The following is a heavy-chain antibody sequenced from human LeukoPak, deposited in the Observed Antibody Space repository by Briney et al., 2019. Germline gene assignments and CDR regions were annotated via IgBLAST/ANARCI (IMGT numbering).Heavy chain of an antibody. J-gene: IGHJ4*02. CDR3: ARDSSTPFYYFDY. D-gene: IGHD2-2*01. V-gene: IGHV4-59*12. CDR2: IYYSGST. CDR1: GGSISSYY. Sequence: SETLSLTCTVSGGSISSYYWSWIRQPPGKGLEGIGYIYYSGSTNYNPSLKSRVTISVDTSKNQCSLKLSSVTAADTAVYYCARDSSTPFYYFDYWGQGTLVTVSS.